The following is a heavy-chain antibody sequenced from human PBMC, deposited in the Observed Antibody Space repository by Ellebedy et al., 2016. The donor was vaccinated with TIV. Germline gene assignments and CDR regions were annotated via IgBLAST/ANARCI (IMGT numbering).Heavy chain of an antibody. CDR1: GFTVSSNY. Sequence: GESLKISCAAPGFTVSSNYMSWVRQAPGKGLEWVSVIYSGGSTYYADSVKGRFTISRDNSKNTLYLQMNSLRAEDTAVYYCARRPNYYGMDVWGQGTTVTVSS. D-gene: IGHD6-6*01. V-gene: IGHV3-53*01. CDR2: IYSGGST. CDR3: ARRPNYYGMDV. J-gene: IGHJ6*02.